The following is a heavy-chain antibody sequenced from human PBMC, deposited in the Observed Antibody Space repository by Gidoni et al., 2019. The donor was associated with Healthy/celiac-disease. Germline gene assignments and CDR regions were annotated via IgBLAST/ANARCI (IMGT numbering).Heavy chain of an antibody. CDR3: ASRSYYDSSGYYKL. J-gene: IGHJ4*02. Sequence: QVQLQQWGAGLLKRSETLSRTCAVYGGSFSGYYWSWIRQPPGKGLEGIGEINHSGSTNYNPALKSFVTISVDTSKTQFSLKLSSVTAADTVVYYGASRSYYDSSGYYKLWGQGTLVTVSS. V-gene: IGHV4-34*01. D-gene: IGHD3-22*01. CDR2: INHSGST. CDR1: GGSFSGYY.